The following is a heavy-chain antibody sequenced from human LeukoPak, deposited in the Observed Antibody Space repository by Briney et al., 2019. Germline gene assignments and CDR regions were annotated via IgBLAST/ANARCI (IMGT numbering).Heavy chain of an antibody. CDR1: GGSISSSSYY. CDR2: IYYSGST. CDR3: ARQSKGIIVITDFQH. Sequence: SETLSLTCTVSGGSISSSSYYWGWIRQPPGKGLEWIGSIYYSGSTYYNPSLKSRVTISVDTSKNQFSLKLSSVTAADTAVYYCARQSKGIIVITDFQHWGQGTLVTVSS. V-gene: IGHV4-39*01. D-gene: IGHD3-22*01. J-gene: IGHJ1*01.